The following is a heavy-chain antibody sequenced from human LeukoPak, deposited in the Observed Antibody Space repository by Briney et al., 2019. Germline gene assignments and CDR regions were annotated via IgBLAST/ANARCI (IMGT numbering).Heavy chain of an antibody. CDR2: INPNSGGT. V-gene: IGHV1-2*02. J-gene: IGHJ5*02. Sequence: ASVKVSCKASGYTFTGYYMHWVRQAPGQGLEWMGWINPNSGGTNYAQKFRGRVTMTRDTSISTAYMELSRLRSDDTAVYYCARDAPIVGAIGWWFDPWGQGTLVTVSS. CDR1: GYTFTGYY. D-gene: IGHD1-26*01. CDR3: ARDAPIVGAIGWWFDP.